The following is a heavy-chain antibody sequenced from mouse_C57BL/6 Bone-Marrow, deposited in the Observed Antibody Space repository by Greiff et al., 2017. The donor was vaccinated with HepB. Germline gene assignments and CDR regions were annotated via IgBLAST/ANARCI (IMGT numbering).Heavy chain of an antibody. J-gene: IGHJ4*01. CDR1: GYTFTDYE. V-gene: IGHV1-15*01. Sequence: VKLMESGAELVRPGASVTLSCKASGYTFTDYEMHWVKQTPVHGLEWIGAIDPETGGTAYNQKFKGKAILTADKSSSTAYMELRSLTSEDSAVYYCTKEGPWGQGTSVTVSS. CDR3: TKEGP. CDR2: IDPETGGT.